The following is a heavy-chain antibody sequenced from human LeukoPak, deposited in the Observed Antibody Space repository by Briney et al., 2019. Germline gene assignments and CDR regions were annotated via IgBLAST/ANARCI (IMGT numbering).Heavy chain of an antibody. CDR1: GFTFSSYS. V-gene: IGHV3-21*01. CDR2: ISSSSSYI. CDR3: ARGSSWSAWFDP. J-gene: IGHJ5*02. D-gene: IGHD3-3*01. Sequence: GGSLRLSCAASGFTFSSYSMNWVRQAPGKGLEWVSSISSSSSYIYYADSVKGRFTISRDNAKNSLYLQMNSLRAEDTAVYYCARGSSWSAWFDPWGQGTLVTVSS.